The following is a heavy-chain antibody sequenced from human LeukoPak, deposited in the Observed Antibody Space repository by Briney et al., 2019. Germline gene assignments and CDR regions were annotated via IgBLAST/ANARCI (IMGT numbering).Heavy chain of an antibody. V-gene: IGHV3-74*01. CDR1: GFSFSGHW. J-gene: IGHJ4*02. CDR2: ISTTGSTT. Sequence: PGGSLRLSCTASGFSFSGHWMHWARQLPGKGLVWVSRISTTGSTTSYADSVKGRFTVSRANAKNTLYLQVNNLRAEDTAVYYCARGPNSNWSGLDFWGQGTLLTVSS. D-gene: IGHD6-6*01. CDR3: ARGPNSNWSGLDF.